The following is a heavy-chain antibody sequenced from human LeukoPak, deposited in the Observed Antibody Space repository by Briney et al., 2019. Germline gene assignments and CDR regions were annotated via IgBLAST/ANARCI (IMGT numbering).Heavy chain of an antibody. CDR1: GFTFSSYA. Sequence: PGGSLRLSCAASGFTFSSYAMHWVRQAPGKGLEWVAVISYDGSNKYYADSVEGRFTISRDNSKNTLYLQMNSLRAEDTAVYYCARDIMVRIAAAIYWGQGTLVTVSS. V-gene: IGHV3-30*04. CDR2: ISYDGSNK. J-gene: IGHJ4*02. CDR3: ARDIMVRIAAAIY. D-gene: IGHD6-13*01.